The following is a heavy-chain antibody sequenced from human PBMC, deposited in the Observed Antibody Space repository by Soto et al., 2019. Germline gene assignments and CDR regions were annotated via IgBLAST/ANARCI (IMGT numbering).Heavy chain of an antibody. CDR3: ARDLTGYYYDSSGQIGASDAFDI. Sequence: GASVKVSCKASGYTFTSYYMHWVRQAPGQGLEWMGIINPSGGSTSYAQKFQGRVTMTRDTSTSTVYMELSSLRSEDTAVYYCARDLTGYYYDSSGQIGASDAFDIWGQGTMVTVS. D-gene: IGHD3-22*01. CDR2: INPSGGST. J-gene: IGHJ3*02. CDR1: GYTFTSYY. V-gene: IGHV1-46*01.